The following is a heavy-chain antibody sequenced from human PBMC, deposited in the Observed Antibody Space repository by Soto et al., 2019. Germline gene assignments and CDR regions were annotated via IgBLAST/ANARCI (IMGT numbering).Heavy chain of an antibody. D-gene: IGHD3-22*01. Sequence: GGSLRLSCAASGFTFSSYAMSWVRQAPGKGLEWVSAISGSGGSTYYADSVKGRFTISRDNSKNTLYLQMNSLRAEDTAVYYCAVTTYYDNSGPYYFDYWGQGILVTVSS. CDR1: GFTFSSYA. J-gene: IGHJ4*02. CDR3: AVTTYYDNSGPYYFDY. CDR2: ISGSGGST. V-gene: IGHV3-23*01.